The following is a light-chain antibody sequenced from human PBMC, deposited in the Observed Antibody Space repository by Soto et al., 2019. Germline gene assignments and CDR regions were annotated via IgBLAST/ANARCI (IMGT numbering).Light chain of an antibody. J-gene: IGKJ2*01. CDR1: QSVSSN. CDR3: QQYHNWPYT. Sequence: EIVMTQSPATLSVSPGERATLSRRASQSVSSNLAWYQQKPGQAPRLLIYGASTRATGIPARFSGSGSGTEFTLTISSLQSEDFAVYYCQQYHNWPYTFGQGTKLEIK. V-gene: IGKV3-15*01. CDR2: GAS.